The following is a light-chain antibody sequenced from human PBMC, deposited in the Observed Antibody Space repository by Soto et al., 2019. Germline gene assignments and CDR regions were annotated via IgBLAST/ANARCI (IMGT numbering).Light chain of an antibody. CDR1: SSDVGGYNY. CDR3: SSYAGSGTSDVI. CDR2: DVS. Sequence: QSVLTQPASVSGSPGQSITISCTGTSSDVGGYNYVSWYQQHPGKAPKLMIYDVSNRPSGVSNRFSGSKSGNTASLTISGLQAEDEADYYCSSYAGSGTSDVIFGGGTKLTVL. V-gene: IGLV2-23*02. J-gene: IGLJ2*01.